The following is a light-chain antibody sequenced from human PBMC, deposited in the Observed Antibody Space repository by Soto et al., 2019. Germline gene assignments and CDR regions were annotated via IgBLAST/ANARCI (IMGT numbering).Light chain of an antibody. Sequence: QSVLTQPPSASGTPGQRVTISCSGSNSNVGSNSVNWYQQLPGMAPKLLLYSDNQRPSGVPDRFSGSKSGSSASLAISGLQSEDEVDYHCSTWDDNLSTWLFGGGTKLTVL. CDR3: STWDDNLSTWL. CDR1: NSNVGSNS. V-gene: IGLV1-44*01. J-gene: IGLJ3*02. CDR2: SDN.